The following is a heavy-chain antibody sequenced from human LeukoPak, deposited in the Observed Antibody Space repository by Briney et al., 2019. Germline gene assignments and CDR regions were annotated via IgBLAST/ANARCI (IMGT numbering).Heavy chain of an antibody. J-gene: IGHJ4*02. CDR1: GGSFSSYY. V-gene: IGHV4-59*01. CDR3: AGTSSGWYYLEW. D-gene: IGHD6-19*01. CDR2: IHYSGST. Sequence: SETLSLTCAVYGGSFSSYYWSWIRQPPGKGLVWIGYIHYSGSTNYSPPLKSRVTISVDTSKNQFSLNLTSVTAADSAVYYCAGTSSGWYYLEWWGQGTLVTVSS.